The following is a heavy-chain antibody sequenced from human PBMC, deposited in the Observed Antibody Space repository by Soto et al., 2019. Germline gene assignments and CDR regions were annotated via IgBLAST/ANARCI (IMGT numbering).Heavy chain of an antibody. V-gene: IGHV4-34*01. CDR2: INHSGST. CDR1: GGSFSGYY. Sequence: PSETLSLTXAVYGGSFSGYYWSWIRQPPGKGLEWIGEINHSGSTNYNPSLKSRVTISVDTSKNQFSLKLSSVTAADTAVYYCATHGPYGSGSYYYFFDYWGQGTLVTVSS. D-gene: IGHD3-10*01. J-gene: IGHJ4*02. CDR3: ATHGPYGSGSYYYFFDY.